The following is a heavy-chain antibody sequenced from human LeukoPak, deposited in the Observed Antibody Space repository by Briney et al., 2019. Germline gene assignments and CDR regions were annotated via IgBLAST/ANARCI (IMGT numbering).Heavy chain of an antibody. CDR3: AKDMEGSVADYFDY. V-gene: IGHV3-23*01. CDR1: GFTFSSYA. Sequence: GGSLRLSCAASGFTFSSYAMSWVRQAPGKGLEWVSAISGSGDSTYYGDSVKGRFTISRDNSKNTLYLQMNSLRADDTAVYYCAKDMEGSVADYFDYWGQGTLVTVSS. CDR2: ISGSGDST. D-gene: IGHD3-10*01. J-gene: IGHJ4*02.